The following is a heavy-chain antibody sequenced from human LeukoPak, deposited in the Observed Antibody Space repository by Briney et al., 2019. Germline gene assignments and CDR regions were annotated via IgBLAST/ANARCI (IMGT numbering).Heavy chain of an antibody. CDR1: GFTFSSYA. CDR2: ISYDGSNK. J-gene: IGHJ4*02. D-gene: IGHD2-15*01. Sequence: GRSLRFSCAASGFTFSSYAMHWVRQAPGKGLEWVAVISYDGSNKYYADSVKGRFTISRDNSKNTLYLQMNSLRAEDTAVYYCARDIDGSEGGFDYWGQGTLVTVSS. V-gene: IGHV3-30-3*01. CDR3: ARDIDGSEGGFDY.